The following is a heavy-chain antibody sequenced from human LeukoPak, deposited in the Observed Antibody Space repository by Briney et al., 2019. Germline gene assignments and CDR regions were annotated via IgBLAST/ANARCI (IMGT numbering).Heavy chain of an antibody. D-gene: IGHD2-2*01. CDR2: IYYSGST. CDR3: AEFYCSSTSCYFDY. V-gene: IGHV4-39*07. CDR1: GGSISSSSYY. Sequence: SETLSLTCTVSGGSISSSSYYWGWIRQPPGKGLEWIGSIYYSGSTYHNPSLKSRVTISVDTSKNQFSLKLSSVTAADTAVYYCAEFYCSSTSCYFDYWGQGTLVTVSS. J-gene: IGHJ4*02.